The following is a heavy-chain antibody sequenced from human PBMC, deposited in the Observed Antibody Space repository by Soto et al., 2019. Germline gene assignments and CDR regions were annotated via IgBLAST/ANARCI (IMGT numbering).Heavy chain of an antibody. CDR1: GYTFTSYG. Sequence: ASVKVSCKASGYTFTSYGISWVRQAPGQGLEWMGWISAYNGNTNCAQKLQGRVTMTTDTSTSTAYMELRSLRSDDTAVYYCARDWPYYYDSSGYYGGVFNAFDIWGQGTMVTVSS. J-gene: IGHJ3*02. D-gene: IGHD3-22*01. CDR3: ARDWPYYYDSSGYYGGVFNAFDI. CDR2: ISAYNGNT. V-gene: IGHV1-18*01.